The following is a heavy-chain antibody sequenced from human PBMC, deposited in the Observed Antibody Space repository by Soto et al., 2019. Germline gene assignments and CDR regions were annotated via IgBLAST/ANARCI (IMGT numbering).Heavy chain of an antibody. Sequence: QVQLVQSGAEVKKPGASVKVSCKASGYTFTGYYMHWVRQAPGQGLEWMGWINPNSGGTKSAQKFQGRVTMTRDTSISTAYMELSRLRSDDTAVYYCARESPGQGFDYWGQGTLVTVSS. V-gene: IGHV1-2*02. J-gene: IGHJ4*02. CDR1: GYTFTGYY. CDR3: ARESPGQGFDY. CDR2: INPNSGGT.